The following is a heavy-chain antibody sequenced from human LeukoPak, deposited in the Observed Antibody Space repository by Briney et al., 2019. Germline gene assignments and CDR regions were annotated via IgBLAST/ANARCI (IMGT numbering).Heavy chain of an antibody. Sequence: ASVKVSCKASGYTFSGYYMHWVRQAPGQGLEWMGWINPNSCCTYYAHKFQGRVTMTRDTSISTAYMELRRLRSDDTAVFYCARVAHNYDLLTGYYPYLDYIDFWGQGTLVTVSS. CDR3: ARVAHNYDLLTGYYPYLDYIDF. V-gene: IGHV1-2*02. J-gene: IGHJ4*02. D-gene: IGHD3-9*01. CDR1: GYTFSGYY. CDR2: INPNSCCT.